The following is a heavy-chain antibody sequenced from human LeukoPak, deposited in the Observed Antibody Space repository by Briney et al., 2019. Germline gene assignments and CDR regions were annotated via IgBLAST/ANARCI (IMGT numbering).Heavy chain of an antibody. D-gene: IGHD6-19*01. Sequence: ASVKVSCKASGGTFSSYAISWVRQAPGQGLEWMGRIIPILGIANYAQKFQGRVTITADKSTSTAYMELSSLRSEDTAVYYCARDVLGYGYSSGWYYWGQGTLVTVSS. V-gene: IGHV1-69*04. CDR1: GGTFSSYA. CDR3: ARDVLGYGYSSGWYY. CDR2: IIPILGIA. J-gene: IGHJ4*02.